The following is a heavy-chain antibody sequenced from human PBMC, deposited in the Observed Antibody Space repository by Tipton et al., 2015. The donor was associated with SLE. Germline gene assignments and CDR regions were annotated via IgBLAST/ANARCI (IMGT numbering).Heavy chain of an antibody. CDR1: GGSISRSNFY. V-gene: IGHV4-39*01. D-gene: IGHD3-10*01. J-gene: IGHJ6*02. CDR3: ARQRLRLLSPLDA. Sequence: TLSLTCTVSGGSISRSNFYWAWIRQPPGKGLEWIGSFYYGKSTFYNPSLKSRVSISVDTSTNRLFLNLTSVTAADTAVYYCARQRLRLLSPLDAWGQGTTVTVS. CDR2: FYYGKST.